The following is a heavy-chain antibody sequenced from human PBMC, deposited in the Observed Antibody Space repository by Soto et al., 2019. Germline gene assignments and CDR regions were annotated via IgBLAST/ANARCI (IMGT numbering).Heavy chain of an antibody. CDR1: GFTFSFYW. CDR2: IRGDGSST. D-gene: IGHD6-19*01. Sequence: EVQLVESGGGLVQPGGSLRLSCAASGFTFSFYWMHWVRQAPGKGLVWVSRIRGDGSSTSYADSLKGRFTISRDNAKNTVYVQMNSLRVEDTAVYYCERGVSSGWDYYFDYWGQGTLVTVSS. V-gene: IGHV3-74*01. CDR3: ERGVSSGWDYYFDY. J-gene: IGHJ4*02.